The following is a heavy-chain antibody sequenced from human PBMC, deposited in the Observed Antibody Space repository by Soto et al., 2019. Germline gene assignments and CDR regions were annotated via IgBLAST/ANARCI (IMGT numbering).Heavy chain of an antibody. CDR1: GFTFSSYA. V-gene: IGHV3-23*01. Sequence: EVQLLESGGGLVQPGGSLRLSCAASGFTFSSYAMSWVRQAPGKGLEWVSAISGSGGSTYYADAVKGRFTISRENSNNTLYLRMNSLRAEDTAVYYCAKGWGRDADGAFDIWGQGTMVTVSS. J-gene: IGHJ3*02. CDR2: ISGSGGST. D-gene: IGHD2-15*01. CDR3: AKGWGRDADGAFDI.